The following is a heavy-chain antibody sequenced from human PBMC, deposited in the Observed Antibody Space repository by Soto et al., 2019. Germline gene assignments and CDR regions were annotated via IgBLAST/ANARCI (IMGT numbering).Heavy chain of an antibody. D-gene: IGHD1-26*01. Sequence: QVQLVESGGGLVKPGGSLRLSCAASGFTFSDYYMSWIRQAPGKGLEWVSYISSSGSTIYYADSVKGRFTISRDNAXNXLXXQMNRLRAEDTAVYYCARFQLGSYYGVPYYYGMDVWGQGTTVTVSS. V-gene: IGHV3-11*01. CDR3: ARFQLGSYYGVPYYYGMDV. CDR1: GFTFSDYY. J-gene: IGHJ6*02. CDR2: ISSSGSTI.